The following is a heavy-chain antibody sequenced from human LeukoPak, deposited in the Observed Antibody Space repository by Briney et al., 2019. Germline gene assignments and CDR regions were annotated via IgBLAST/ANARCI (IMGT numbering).Heavy chain of an antibody. CDR2: MRQDGSDK. J-gene: IGHJ4*02. Sequence: GGSLTLSCAVSGFTSSTAWLTWVRQAPGKGLEWVADMRQDGSDKYYVDSVKGRFFISGDIAKNSVSLHMNRLSVEDTAVYYCARDRVITIFGVLTYWGQGTLVTVSS. CDR1: GFTSSTAW. D-gene: IGHD3-3*01. V-gene: IGHV3-7*01. CDR3: ARDRVITIFGVLTY.